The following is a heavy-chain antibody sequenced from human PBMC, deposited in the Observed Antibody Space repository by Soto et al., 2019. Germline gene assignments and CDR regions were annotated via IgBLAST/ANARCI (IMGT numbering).Heavy chain of an antibody. Sequence: QVLLVQSGAEVKKPGASVTVSCKASGYTFTSYGISWVRQAPGQGLEWMGWISAYNGNTNYAQKLQGRVTMTTGTSTSAAYMELRSLRSDDTAVYYCARGGGGYSSSWYVGYFDYWGQGTLVTVSS. V-gene: IGHV1-18*04. CDR2: ISAYNGNT. CDR1: GYTFTSYG. CDR3: ARGGGGYSSSWYVGYFDY. J-gene: IGHJ4*02. D-gene: IGHD6-13*01.